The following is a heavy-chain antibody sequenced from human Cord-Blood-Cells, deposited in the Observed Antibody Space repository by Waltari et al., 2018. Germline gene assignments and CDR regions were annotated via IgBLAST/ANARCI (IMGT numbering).Heavy chain of an antibody. CDR1: GFTLSSYG. CDR2: ISYDGSNK. CDR3: AKGGELDY. V-gene: IGHV3-30*18. Sequence: QVQLVEYGGGVVKPGRSLRLSCADSGFTLSSYGMHWVRQAPGKGLEWVAVISYDGSNKYYADSVKGRFTISRDNSKNTLYLQMNSLRAEDTAVYYCAKGGELDYWGQGTLVTVSS. J-gene: IGHJ4*02. D-gene: IGHD3-10*01.